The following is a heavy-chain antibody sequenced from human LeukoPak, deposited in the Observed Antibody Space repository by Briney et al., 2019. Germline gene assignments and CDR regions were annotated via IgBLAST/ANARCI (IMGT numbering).Heavy chain of an antibody. CDR3: ARDLRQGGFDYYYYMDV. CDR1: GDSVSSNSAA. V-gene: IGHV6-1*01. Sequence: SQTLSLTCAISGDSVSSNSAAWDWIRQSPSRGLEWLGRTYYRSKWYNDYAVSVKSRITINPDTSKNQFSLQLNSVTPEDTAVYYCARDLRQGGFDYYYYMDVWGKGTTVTVSS. CDR2: TYYRSKWYN. J-gene: IGHJ6*03. D-gene: IGHD3-16*01.